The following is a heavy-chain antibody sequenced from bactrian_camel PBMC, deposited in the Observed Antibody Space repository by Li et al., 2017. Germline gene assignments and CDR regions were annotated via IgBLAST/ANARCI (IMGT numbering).Heavy chain of an antibody. D-gene: IGHD6*01. CDR1: GFTFSRYG. J-gene: IGHJ6*01. CDR3: AADDGGSSPERVTDFGY. V-gene: IGHV3S40*01. CDR2: INSGGSTA. Sequence: VQLVESGGGLVQPGGSLRLSCATSGFTFSRYGMMWVRQAPGKGLEWVSSINSGGSTAAYADSVKGRFTISKDNAEYTLYLQLNSLKPEDTAMYYCAADDGGSSPERVTDFGYWGQGTQVTVS.